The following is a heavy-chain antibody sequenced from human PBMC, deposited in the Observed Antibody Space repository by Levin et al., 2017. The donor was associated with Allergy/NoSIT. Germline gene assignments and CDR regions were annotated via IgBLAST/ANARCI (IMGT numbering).Heavy chain of an antibody. CDR1: GGSFSGYY. D-gene: IGHD6-13*01. Sequence: GSLRLSCAVSGGSFSGYYWSWIRQPPGKGLEWIGEINQGGSTNYTPSLNSRVTISLDTSKNQFSLKLSSVTAADTAVYYCARGALRFSSSSWYYWGQGTLVTVSS. V-gene: IGHV4-34*01. CDR3: ARGALRFSSSSWYY. CDR2: INQGGST. J-gene: IGHJ4*02.